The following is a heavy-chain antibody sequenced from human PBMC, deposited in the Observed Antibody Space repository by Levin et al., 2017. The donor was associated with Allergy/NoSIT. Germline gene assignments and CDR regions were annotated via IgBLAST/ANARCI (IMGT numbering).Heavy chain of an antibody. D-gene: IGHD2-2*01. CDR1: GGSISSDY. V-gene: IGHV4-59*08. CDR2: IYYNGNA. CDR3: ARQILGYCSSTSCARCHFDY. J-gene: IGHJ4*02. Sequence: PSETLSLTCTVSGGSISSDYWSWIRQPPGKGLEWIGYIYYNGNADYNPSLRSRVTISLDTSKNQFSLNLSSVTAADTAVYYCARQILGYCSSTSCARCHFDYWGQGTLVTVSS.